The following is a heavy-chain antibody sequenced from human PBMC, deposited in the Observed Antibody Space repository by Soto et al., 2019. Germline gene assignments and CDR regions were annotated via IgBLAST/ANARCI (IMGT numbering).Heavy chain of an antibody. J-gene: IGHJ4*02. CDR3: ARDLSRLDY. CDR1: GDTFSNYA. Sequence: QVQLVQSGAEVKKPGASVKVSCKASGDTFSNYAFSWVRQAPGQGLEWMGWIGTYNGITNYSQKFQDRVTMTTDTSTSTAYMELRSLRSDDTAVYYCARDLSRLDYWGQGTLVTVSS. D-gene: IGHD6-19*01. V-gene: IGHV1-18*01. CDR2: IGTYNGIT.